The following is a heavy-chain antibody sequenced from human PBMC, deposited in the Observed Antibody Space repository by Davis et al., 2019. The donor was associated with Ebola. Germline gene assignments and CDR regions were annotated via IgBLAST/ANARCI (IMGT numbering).Heavy chain of an antibody. D-gene: IGHD1-26*01. CDR1: GFPFSLFA. V-gene: IGHV3-23*01. Sequence: GESLKISCAASGFPFSLFAMSWVRRAPGKGLQWVSSFGGSGGGTYYADSVKGRFTISRDNSKNTLYLQMNGLRVDDTAIYYCAKDTSNIWFDIWGQGTMVTVSS. J-gene: IGHJ3*02. CDR3: AKDTSNIWFDI. CDR2: FGGSGGGT.